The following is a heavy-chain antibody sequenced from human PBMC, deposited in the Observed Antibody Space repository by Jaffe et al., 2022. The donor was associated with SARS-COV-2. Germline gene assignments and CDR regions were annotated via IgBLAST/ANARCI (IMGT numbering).Heavy chain of an antibody. CDR2: INHSGST. Sequence: QVQLQQWGAGLLKPSETLSLTCAVYGGSFSGYYWSWIRQPPGKGLEWIGEINHSGSTNYNPSLKSRVTISVDTSKNQFSLKLSSVTAADTAVYYCARGVGYSSGVSTGWFDPWGQGTLVTVSS. J-gene: IGHJ5*02. D-gene: IGHD6-25*01. CDR3: ARGVGYSSGVSTGWFDP. V-gene: IGHV4-34*01. CDR1: GGSFSGYY.